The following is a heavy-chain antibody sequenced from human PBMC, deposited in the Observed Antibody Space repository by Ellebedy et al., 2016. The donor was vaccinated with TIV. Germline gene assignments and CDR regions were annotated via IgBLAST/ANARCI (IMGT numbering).Heavy chain of an antibody. CDR3: AREPYYPYYFDY. D-gene: IGHD3-22*01. Sequence: GESLKISXAASGFNFRSYSMNWVRQAPGKGLEWIPYISDNSNTIYYADSVKGRFTISRDNARNSLSLHMNSLRDEDTAVYYCAREPYYPYYFDYWGQGTLVTVSS. CDR2: ISDNSNTI. CDR1: GFNFRSYS. V-gene: IGHV3-48*02. J-gene: IGHJ4*02.